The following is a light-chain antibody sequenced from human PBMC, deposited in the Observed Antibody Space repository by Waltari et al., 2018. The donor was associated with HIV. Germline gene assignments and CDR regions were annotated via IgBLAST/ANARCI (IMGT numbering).Light chain of an antibody. CDR1: SPNIGSNV. Sequence: QSVLTQPPSASGTPGQRVTISCSGSSPNIGSNVVNWYQQLPGTAPKLLIYTNNQRPSGVPDRFSGSKSGTSASLAISGLQSEDEADYYCAPWDDSLNGRVFGTGAKVTVL. J-gene: IGLJ1*01. V-gene: IGLV1-44*01. CDR2: TNN. CDR3: APWDDSLNGRV.